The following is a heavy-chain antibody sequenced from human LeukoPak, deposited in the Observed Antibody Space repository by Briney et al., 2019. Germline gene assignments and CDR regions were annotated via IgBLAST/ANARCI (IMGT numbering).Heavy chain of an antibody. CDR3: TTDRVWFGELFSGY. D-gene: IGHD3-10*01. Sequence: GGSLRLSCAASGFIFSNAWMTWVRQAPGKGLEWVGRIKSKTDGGTTDYAAPVKGRFTISRDDSKNTLYLQMNSLKTEDTAVYYCTTDRVWFGELFSGYWGQGTLVTVSS. CDR2: IKSKTDGGTT. CDR1: GFIFSNAW. V-gene: IGHV3-15*01. J-gene: IGHJ4*02.